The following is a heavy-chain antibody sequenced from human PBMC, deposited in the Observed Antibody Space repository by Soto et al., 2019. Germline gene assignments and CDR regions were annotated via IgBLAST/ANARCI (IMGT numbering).Heavy chain of an antibody. CDR3: ARQIYDSDTGPNFQYYFDS. CDR2: IDPSDSQS. Sequence: LKISCKGSGYSFAGYWITWVRQKPGKGLEWMGRIDPSDSQSYYSPSFRGHVTISVTKSITTVFLQWSSLRASDTAMYYCARQIYDSDTGPNFQYYFDSWGQGTPVTVSS. D-gene: IGHD3-22*01. CDR1: GYSFAGYW. V-gene: IGHV5-10-1*01. J-gene: IGHJ4*02.